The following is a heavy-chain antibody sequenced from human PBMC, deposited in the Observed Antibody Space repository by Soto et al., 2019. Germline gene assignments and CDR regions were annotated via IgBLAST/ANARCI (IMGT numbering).Heavy chain of an antibody. V-gene: IGHV4-59*01. J-gene: IGHJ3*02. D-gene: IGHD4-17*01. Sequence: QVQLQESGPGLVKPSETLSLTCTVSGGSISSYYWTWIRQPPGKRLEWIGYVYYSGSTNYNPSLKSRVTISVYMAKNQFSLKLSSVTAADTVVYYCARDTVTTSDDAFDIWGQGTMVTVSA. CDR2: VYYSGST. CDR3: ARDTVTTSDDAFDI. CDR1: GGSISSYY.